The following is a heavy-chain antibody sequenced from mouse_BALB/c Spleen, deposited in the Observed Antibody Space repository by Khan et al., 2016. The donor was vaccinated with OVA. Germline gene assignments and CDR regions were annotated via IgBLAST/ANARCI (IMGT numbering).Heavy chain of an antibody. Sequence: VQLQQSGPELVKPGASVKISCRASGYIFTDYILDWVKQSHGKSLEWIGYILPNNGDSDYNQKFKTRATLNVDISSSTAYMELRSLTSEDSAIDYCVRSGYGSFAYWGQGTLVTVSA. D-gene: IGHD1-2*01. CDR3: VRSGYGSFAY. CDR2: ILPNNGDS. J-gene: IGHJ3*01. CDR1: GYIFTDYI. V-gene: IGHV1S29*02.